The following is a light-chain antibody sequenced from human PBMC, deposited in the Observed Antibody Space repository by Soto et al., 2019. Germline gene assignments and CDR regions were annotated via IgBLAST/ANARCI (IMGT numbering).Light chain of an antibody. J-gene: IGKJ4*01. V-gene: IGKV1-27*01. Sequence: EIQLTQSPSSLSAPVGDRVTITCRARQDISNILSWYQQKPGKVPRLLIYTSSTLQSGVPSRFSGSGSGTDFILTISSQQPEDVATYFCQKHDNPPLTFGGGTKVEIK. CDR2: TSS. CDR3: QKHDNPPLT. CDR1: QDISNI.